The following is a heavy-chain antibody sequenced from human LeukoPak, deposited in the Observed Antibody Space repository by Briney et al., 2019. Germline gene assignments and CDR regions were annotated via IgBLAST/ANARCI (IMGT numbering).Heavy chain of an antibody. J-gene: IGHJ6*02. Sequence: GASVKVSCKASGHTIIDYYMHWVRQAPGQGLEWMGWINPKSGGTTYAQKFQGRVTMTRDTSISTAYMELSRLRSDDTAVYYCARRLYYDFWSLDVWGQGTTVTVSS. V-gene: IGHV1-2*02. CDR2: INPKSGGT. CDR3: ARRLYYDFWSLDV. CDR1: GHTIIDYY. D-gene: IGHD3-3*01.